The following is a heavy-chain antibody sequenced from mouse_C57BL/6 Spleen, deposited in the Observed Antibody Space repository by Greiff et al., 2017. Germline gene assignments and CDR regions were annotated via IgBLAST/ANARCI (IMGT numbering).Heavy chain of an antibody. D-gene: IGHD1-1*01. Sequence: QVQLKQPGAELVRPGTSVKLSCKASGYTFTSYWMHWVKQRPGQGLEWIGVIDPSDSYTNYNQKFKGKATLTVDTSSSTAYMQLSSLTSEDSAVYYCARSPSTTVVANFDDWGQGTTLTVAS. CDR2: IDPSDSYT. J-gene: IGHJ2*01. CDR3: ARSPSTTVVANFDD. CDR1: GYTFTSYW. V-gene: IGHV1-59*01.